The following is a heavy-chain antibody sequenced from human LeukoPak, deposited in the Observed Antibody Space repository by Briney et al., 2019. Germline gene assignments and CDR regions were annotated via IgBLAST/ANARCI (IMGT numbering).Heavy chain of an antibody. CDR3: AISIAAAPDY. Sequence: SETLSLTCTVSGGSISTSNYYWGWIRQPPGKGLEWIGNIFYSGSTYYSPSLKSRVTISLDTSRNQFPLKLSSVTAADTAVYYCAISIAAAPDYWGQGTLVTVSS. CDR1: GGSISTSNYY. D-gene: IGHD6-13*01. J-gene: IGHJ4*02. CDR2: IFYSGST. V-gene: IGHV4-39*06.